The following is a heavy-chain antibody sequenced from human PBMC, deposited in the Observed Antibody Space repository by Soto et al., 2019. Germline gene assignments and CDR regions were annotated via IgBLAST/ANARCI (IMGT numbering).Heavy chain of an antibody. Sequence: GESLKSSCNGSGYSFTSYWISWVGQMPGKGLEWMGRIDPSDSYTNYSPSFQGHVTISADKSISTAYLQWSSLKASDTAMYYCARDHLTYYYGSGRDYYYGMDVWGQGTTVTVSS. V-gene: IGHV5-10-1*01. CDR3: ARDHLTYYYGSGRDYYYGMDV. CDR1: GYSFTSYW. CDR2: IDPSDSYT. J-gene: IGHJ6*02. D-gene: IGHD3-10*01.